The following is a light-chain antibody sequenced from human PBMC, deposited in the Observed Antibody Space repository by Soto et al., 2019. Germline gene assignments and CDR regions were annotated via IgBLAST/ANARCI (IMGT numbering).Light chain of an antibody. J-gene: IGKJ2*01. CDR3: QQRSNWPPYT. CDR2: DAS. CDR1: QSVSAY. Sequence: ELVLTQSPATLSLSPGDTATLSCRASQSVSAYLAWSQHKPGQAPRLLISDASTRATGVPARFSGSGSGTDFTLTITSLEPEDVAVYYCQQRSNWPPYTFGQGTKVDIK. V-gene: IGKV3-11*01.